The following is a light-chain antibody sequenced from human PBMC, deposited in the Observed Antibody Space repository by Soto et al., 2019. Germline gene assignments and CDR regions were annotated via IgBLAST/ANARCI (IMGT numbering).Light chain of an antibody. V-gene: IGKV3D-15*01. CDR1: QTVRNN. CDR2: DAS. CDR3: QKFNKWPWT. Sequence: EFVLTQSPGTLSVSPLERATGAFMARQTVRNNYLAWYQQKPGQAPKLLIYDASSRATGIPDRFSGGGSGTEFTLTISTLQSEDFAVYYCQKFNKWPWTFGQGTKVDIK. J-gene: IGKJ1*01.